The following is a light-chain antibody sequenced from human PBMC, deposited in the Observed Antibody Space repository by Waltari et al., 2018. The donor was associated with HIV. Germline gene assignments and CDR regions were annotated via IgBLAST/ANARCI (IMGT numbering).Light chain of an antibody. V-gene: IGLV1-40*01. CDR2: ANS. CDR3: QSYDSSLSAYVV. CDR1: SSNIGAGYD. J-gene: IGLJ2*01. Sequence: QSVLTQPPSVSGAPGQRVTISCTGTSSNIGAGYDVHWYQRLPGTAPKLLIYANSHRPSGVPDRFSVSKSATSASLAITGRQAEDEADYFCQSYDSSLSAYVVFGGGTKLTVL.